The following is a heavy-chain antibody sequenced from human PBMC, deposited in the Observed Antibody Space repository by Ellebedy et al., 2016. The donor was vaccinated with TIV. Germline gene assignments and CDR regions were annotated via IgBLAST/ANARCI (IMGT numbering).Heavy chain of an antibody. D-gene: IGHD6-19*01. CDR2: ISYDGSNK. V-gene: IGHV3-30*18. CDR3: AKDREQWLVLLPDY. CDR1: GFTFSSYG. J-gene: IGHJ4*02. Sequence: GGSLRLXXAASGFTFSSYGMHWVRQAPGKGLEWVAVISYDGSNKYYADSVKGRFTISRDNSKNTLYLQMNSLRAEDTAVYYCAKDREQWLVLLPDYWGQGTLVTVSS.